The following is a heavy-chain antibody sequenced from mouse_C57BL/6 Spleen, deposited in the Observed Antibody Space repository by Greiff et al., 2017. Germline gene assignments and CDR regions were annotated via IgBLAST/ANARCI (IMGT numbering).Heavy chain of an antibody. D-gene: IGHD2-1*01. CDR3: SRYYYGNYDAMDY. J-gene: IGHJ4*01. Sequence: QVQLQQPGAELVKPGASVKLSCKASGYTFTSYWMHWVKQRPGQGLEWIGMIHPNSGSTNYNEKFKSKATLTVDKSSSTAYMQLSSLTSEDSAVYCCSRYYYGNYDAMDYWGQGTSVTVSS. CDR1: GYTFTSYW. CDR2: IHPNSGST. V-gene: IGHV1-64*01.